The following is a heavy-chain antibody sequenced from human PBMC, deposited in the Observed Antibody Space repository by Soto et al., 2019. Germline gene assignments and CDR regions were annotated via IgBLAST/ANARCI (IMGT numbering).Heavy chain of an antibody. Sequence: GGSLRLSCAASGFTFSSYWMHWVRQAPGKGLVWVSRINSDGSSTSYADSVKGRFTISRDNAKNTLYLQMNSLRAEDTALYYFANRASYYDSSGYFDYWGQGTLVTVSS. V-gene: IGHV3-74*01. CDR3: ANRASYYDSSGYFDY. CDR2: INSDGSST. CDR1: GFTFSSYW. D-gene: IGHD3-22*01. J-gene: IGHJ4*02.